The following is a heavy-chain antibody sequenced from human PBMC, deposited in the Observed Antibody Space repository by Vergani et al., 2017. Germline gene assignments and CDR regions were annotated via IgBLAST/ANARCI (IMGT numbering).Heavy chain of an antibody. CDR2: VSDSSATP. CDR1: GFSFPGFA. CDR3: TKGSRGYTGYFFDY. Sequence: EVQLLESGGGLVQPGGSLRLSCEASGFSFPGFAMSWVRQAPGKGLEWVSIVSDSSATPYYADSVKGRFIISRDNSKNTLHLQMNSLRADDTAVYYCTKGSRGYTGYFFDYWGQGTLATVSS. J-gene: IGHJ4*02. V-gene: IGHV3-23*01. D-gene: IGHD5-12*01.